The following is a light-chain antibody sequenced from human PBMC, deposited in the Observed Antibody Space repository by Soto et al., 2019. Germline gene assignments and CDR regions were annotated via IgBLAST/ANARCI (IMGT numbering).Light chain of an antibody. CDR2: EVS. Sequence: QPVLTQPASVSGSPGQSITISCTGTSSDVGGYNYVSWYQQHPGKAPKLMIHEVSNRPSGVSNRFSGSKSGNTASLTISGLQAEDEADYYCSSYTSSSTLVFGGGTKLTVL. J-gene: IGLJ2*01. V-gene: IGLV2-14*01. CDR1: SSDVGGYNY. CDR3: SSYTSSSTLV.